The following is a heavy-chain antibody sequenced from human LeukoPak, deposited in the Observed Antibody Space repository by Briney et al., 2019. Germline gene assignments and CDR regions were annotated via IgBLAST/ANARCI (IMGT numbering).Heavy chain of an antibody. Sequence: GGSLRLSCAASGFTFSKYGMHWVRQAPGKGLEWVAVIWHDGRNKYYADSVKGRFTISRDNAKNSLFLQMNSLRAEDTAVYYCARVRRYYGSGSSIDYWGQGTLVTASS. CDR3: ARVRRYYGSGSSIDY. D-gene: IGHD3-10*01. V-gene: IGHV3-33*01. CDR2: IWHDGRNK. CDR1: GFTFSKYG. J-gene: IGHJ4*02.